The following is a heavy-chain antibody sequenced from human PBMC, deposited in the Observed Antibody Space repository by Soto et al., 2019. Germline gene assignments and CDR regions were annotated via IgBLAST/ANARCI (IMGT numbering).Heavy chain of an antibody. Sequence: AESLTLSCSASGFSFSSYSMNWVRQSPGKGLESISYISSSRSTIYYADSVKGRFTTSRENAKNLLYLQMNSLRDEDTAVYYCARDQGAAGILYYFYGMDVWGQGTTVTVTS. CDR2: ISSSRSTI. J-gene: IGHJ6*02. CDR3: ARDQGAAGILYYFYGMDV. V-gene: IGHV3-48*02. CDR1: GFSFSSYS. D-gene: IGHD6-13*01.